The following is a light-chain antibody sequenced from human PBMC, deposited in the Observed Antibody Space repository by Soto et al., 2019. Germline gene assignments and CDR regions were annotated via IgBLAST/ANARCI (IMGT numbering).Light chain of an antibody. J-gene: IGLJ3*02. Sequence: QSVLTQPPSASGTPGQRVTISCSGSSFSVGSNTVNWYQQLPGTAPKLLIYSNSQRPSGVPDRCSGAKSGTSASLAISGLQSEDEADYYCSAWDDSLNGPVFGGGTKLTVL. CDR1: SFSVGSNT. CDR2: SNS. V-gene: IGLV1-44*01. CDR3: SAWDDSLNGPV.